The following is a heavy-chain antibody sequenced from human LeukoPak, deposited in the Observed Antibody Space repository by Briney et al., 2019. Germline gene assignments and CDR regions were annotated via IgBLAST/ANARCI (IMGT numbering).Heavy chain of an antibody. Sequence: GGSLRLSCAASGFTFSDYYMNWIRQAPGKGLEWVSYISSNGNTTYYADSVKGRFTISRDNAKNSLYLRMNGLRAEDTAVYYCARAHSSSSDFDYWGQGTLVTVSS. CDR1: GFTFSDYY. CDR3: ARAHSSSSDFDY. CDR2: ISSNGNTT. D-gene: IGHD6-6*01. V-gene: IGHV3-11*01. J-gene: IGHJ4*02.